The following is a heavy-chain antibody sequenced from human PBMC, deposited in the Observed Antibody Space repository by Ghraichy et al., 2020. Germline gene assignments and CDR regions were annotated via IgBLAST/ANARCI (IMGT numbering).Heavy chain of an antibody. D-gene: IGHD2-21*02. Sequence: GSLRLSCAASGFTFSNYAMTWVRQAPGKGLEWVSNISDIGDSTYYADSVKGRFTISRDNSKKTLYLQMNSLRAEDTSVYYCATASGGDFYPNWGQGTLVTVSS. V-gene: IGHV3-23*01. CDR1: GFTFSNYA. CDR3: ATASGGDFYPN. J-gene: IGHJ4*02. CDR2: ISDIGDST.